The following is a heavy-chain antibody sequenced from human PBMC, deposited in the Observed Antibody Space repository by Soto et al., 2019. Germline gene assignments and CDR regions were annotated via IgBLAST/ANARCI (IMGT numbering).Heavy chain of an antibody. V-gene: IGHV1-69*06. CDR2: IIPIFGTA. CDR3: ARVVEPGWYSYAPYNWFDP. D-gene: IGHD5-18*01. J-gene: IGHJ5*02. CDR1: GGTFSSYA. Sequence: QVQLVQSGAEVKKPGSSVKVSCKASGGTFSSYAISWVRQAPGQGLEWMGGIIPIFGTANYAQKFQGRVTITADKSTSTAYMELSSLRSEDTAVYYCARVVEPGWYSYAPYNWFDPWGQGTLVTVSS.